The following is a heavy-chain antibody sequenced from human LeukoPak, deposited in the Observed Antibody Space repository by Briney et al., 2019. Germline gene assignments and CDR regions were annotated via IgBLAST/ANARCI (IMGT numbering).Heavy chain of an antibody. CDR3: ARDTVGATFPGAFDI. Sequence: GASVKVSCKASGYTFSNYYIHWVRQAPGQGLEWMGIINPSGFSTSHAQRFQGRVTMTRDTSTSTVYMELSSLRSEDTAVYYCARDTVGATFPGAFDIWGQGTMVTVSS. J-gene: IGHJ3*02. D-gene: IGHD1-26*01. CDR1: GYTFSNYY. CDR2: INPSGFST. V-gene: IGHV1-46*01.